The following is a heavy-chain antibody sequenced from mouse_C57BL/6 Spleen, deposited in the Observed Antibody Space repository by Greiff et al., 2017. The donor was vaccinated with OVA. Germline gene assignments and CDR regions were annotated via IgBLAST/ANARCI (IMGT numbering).Heavy chain of an antibody. CDR1: GYTFTSYW. J-gene: IGHJ1*03. CDR2: IDPSDSYT. D-gene: IGHD2-4*01. CDR3: ARRGYDYPYWYFDV. Sequence: QVQLKQPGAELVMPGASVKLSCKASGYTFTSYWMHWVKQRPGQGLEWIGEIDPSDSYTNYNQKFKGKSTLTVDKSSSTAYMQLSSLTSEDSAVYYCARRGYDYPYWYFDVWGTGTTVTVSS. V-gene: IGHV1-69*01.